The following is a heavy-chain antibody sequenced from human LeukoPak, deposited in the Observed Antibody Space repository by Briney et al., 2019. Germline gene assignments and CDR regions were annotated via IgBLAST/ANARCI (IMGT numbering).Heavy chain of an antibody. V-gene: IGHV1-2*02. Sequence: ASVKVSCKSSGYTFTGYYMHWVRQPPGQGLEWMGWINPNSGGTNYAQKFQGRVTMTRDTSISTAYMELSRLRSDDTAVYYCARDRGHRAFDIWGQGTMVTVSS. CDR3: ARDRGHRAFDI. CDR2: INPNSGGT. J-gene: IGHJ3*02. CDR1: GYTFTGYY.